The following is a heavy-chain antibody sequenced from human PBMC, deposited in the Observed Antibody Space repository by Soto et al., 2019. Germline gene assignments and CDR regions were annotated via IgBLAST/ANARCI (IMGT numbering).Heavy chain of an antibody. V-gene: IGHV1-2*04. J-gene: IGHJ6*02. CDR1: GYTFTGYY. CDR3: ARGGVVDCSSTSCYTRHYYYYYGMDV. D-gene: IGHD2-2*02. CDR2: INPNSGGT. Sequence: ASVKVSCKASGYTFTGYYVHWVRQAPGQGLGRMGWINPNSGGTNYAQKFQGWVTMTRDTSISTAYMELSRLRSDDTAVYYCARGGVVDCSSTSCYTRHYYYYYGMDVWGQGTTVTVSS.